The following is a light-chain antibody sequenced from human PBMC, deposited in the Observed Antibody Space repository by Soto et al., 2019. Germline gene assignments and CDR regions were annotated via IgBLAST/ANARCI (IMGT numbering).Light chain of an antibody. CDR2: DVS. CDR1: QSLLHSDGKPY. V-gene: IGKV2D-29*01. Sequence: DIVMTQTPISLSVTPGQPTSISCKSSQSLLHSDGKPYLSWYLQKPGQPPQLLFSDVSNRFSGGPYKFSGSGSGTDFTLKISRVEADDVGIYYCMQSLELPRTFGQGTKVEIK. CDR3: MQSLELPRT. J-gene: IGKJ1*01.